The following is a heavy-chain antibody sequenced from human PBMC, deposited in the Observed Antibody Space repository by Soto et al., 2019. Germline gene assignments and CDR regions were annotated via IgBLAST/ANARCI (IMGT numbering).Heavy chain of an antibody. J-gene: IGHJ4*02. D-gene: IGHD3-3*01. Sequence: GGTLRLSCAASELTFSNYAMHWVRQAPGKWLEWVAVISYDERNKYYADSVKGRFTISRDNSKHTRYLQMDSLRTEDTAVYYCAKEGTVLRFLEWLLYLDHWGQGXLLTVYS. CDR3: AKEGTVLRFLEWLLYLDH. CDR2: ISYDERNK. CDR1: ELTFSNYA. V-gene: IGHV3-30*18.